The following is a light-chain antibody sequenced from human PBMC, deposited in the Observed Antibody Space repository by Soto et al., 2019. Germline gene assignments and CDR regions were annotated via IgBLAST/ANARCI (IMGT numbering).Light chain of an antibody. CDR1: QSVSDN. CDR2: GAS. V-gene: IGKV3D-15*01. CDR3: QQYNDWPLT. Sequence: EIVLTQSPATLSVTPCERVTLSFRASQSVSDNLAWYQQKHGQAPRLLIYGASIRATDIPARFSGSGSGTEFSLTISSLQSEDFAVYYCQQYNDWPLTFGGGTKVDIK. J-gene: IGKJ4*01.